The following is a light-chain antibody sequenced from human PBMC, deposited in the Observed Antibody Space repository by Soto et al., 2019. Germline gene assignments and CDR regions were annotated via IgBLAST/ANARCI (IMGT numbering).Light chain of an antibody. CDR3: QHYGSSPLT. CDR1: QSVSSSF. J-gene: IGKJ4*01. V-gene: IGKV3-20*01. CDR2: GAS. Sequence: EIVLTQSPGTLSLSPGERATLSCRASQSVSSSFLAWYQQKPGQAPRLLIYGASSRATGIPDRFSGSGSGTHFTLTISRLEPEDVAVYYCQHYGSSPLTFGGGTKVEIK.